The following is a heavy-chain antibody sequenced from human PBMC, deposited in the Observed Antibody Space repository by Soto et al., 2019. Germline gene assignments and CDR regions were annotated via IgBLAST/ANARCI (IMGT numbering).Heavy chain of an antibody. D-gene: IGHD6-6*01. CDR3: AKCIILASCPQEEKNWYFDL. Sequence: EVQLLESGGGLVQPGGSLRLSCAASGFTFSSYAMSWVRQAPGKGLEWVSAISGSGGSTYYADSVKGRFTISRDNSKNTLYLQLNSLRAEDTAVYYCAKCIILASCPQEEKNWYFDLWGRGTLVTVSS. V-gene: IGHV3-23*01. J-gene: IGHJ2*01. CDR2: ISGSGGST. CDR1: GFTFSSYA.